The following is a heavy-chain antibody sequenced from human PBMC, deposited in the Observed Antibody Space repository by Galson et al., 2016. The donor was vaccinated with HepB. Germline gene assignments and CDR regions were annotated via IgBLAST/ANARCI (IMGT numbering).Heavy chain of an antibody. J-gene: IGHJ6*02. CDR2: ISWDGGGT. CDR1: GFTFDDYT. D-gene: IGHD2/OR15-2a*01. Sequence: SLRLSCAASGFTFDDYTMHWVRQAPGKGLEWVSLISWDGGGTYYADSVKGRFTISRDNSKNCLYLQMNSLKIEDNAFYYCAKDTQMEYCYSGSCYYYYGMDVWGQGTTVTVS. V-gene: IGHV3-43*01. CDR3: AKDTQMEYCYSGSCYYYYGMDV.